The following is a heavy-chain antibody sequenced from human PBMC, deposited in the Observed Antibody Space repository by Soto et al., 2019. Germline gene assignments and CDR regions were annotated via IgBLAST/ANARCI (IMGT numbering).Heavy chain of an antibody. J-gene: IGHJ6*02. CDR1: GFTFSGSA. CDR3: TRQTTAAGYGMDV. Sequence: EVQLVESGGGLVQPGGSLKLSCAASGFTFSGSAMHWVRQASGKGLESVGRIRSKANSYATAYAASVKGRFTISRDDSKNTAYLQMNSLKTEDTAVYYCTRQTTAAGYGMDVWGQGTTVTVSS. CDR2: IRSKANSYAT. D-gene: IGHD6-13*01. V-gene: IGHV3-73*02.